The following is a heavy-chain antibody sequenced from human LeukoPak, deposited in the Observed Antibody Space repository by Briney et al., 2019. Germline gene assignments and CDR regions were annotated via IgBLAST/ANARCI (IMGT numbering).Heavy chain of an antibody. V-gene: IGHV3-21*01. D-gene: IGHD1-26*01. J-gene: IGHJ4*02. CDR1: GFTFSSYS. CDR2: ISSSSSYI. CDR3: ARDSSIVGATSGFDY. Sequence: PGGSLRLSCAPSGFTFSSYSMNWVRQAPGKGLECVSSISSSSSYIYYADSVKGRFTLSRDNAKNSLYLQMNSLRAEDTAVYYCARDSSIVGATSGFDYWGQGTLVTVSS.